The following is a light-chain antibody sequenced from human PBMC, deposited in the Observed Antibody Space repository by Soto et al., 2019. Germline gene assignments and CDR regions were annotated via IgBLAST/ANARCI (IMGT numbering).Light chain of an antibody. CDR2: EVN. CDR3: IAFAGSNNLV. Sequence: QSALTQPPSASGSPGQSVTVSCTGTSSDVGRYNYVSWYQQHPGKAPKLMMYEVNKRPSGVPDRFSGSKSGNTASLTVSGLQADDEADYYCIAFAGSNNLVFGGGTKLTVL. CDR1: SSDVGRYNY. V-gene: IGLV2-8*01. J-gene: IGLJ3*02.